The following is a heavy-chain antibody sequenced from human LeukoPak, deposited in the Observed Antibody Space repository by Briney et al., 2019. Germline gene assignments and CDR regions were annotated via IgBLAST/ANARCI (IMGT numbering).Heavy chain of an antibody. CDR2: ISGSGTST. Sequence: GGSLRLSCAASGFTFSSYDMTWVRQTPGKGLEWVSAISGSGTSTYYADSVKGRFTISRDNSKNTLYLQMNSLRVEDTAVYYCARQQLPSGYWGQGTLVTVSS. D-gene: IGHD6-13*01. J-gene: IGHJ4*02. CDR1: GFTFSSYD. CDR3: ARQQLPSGY. V-gene: IGHV3-23*01.